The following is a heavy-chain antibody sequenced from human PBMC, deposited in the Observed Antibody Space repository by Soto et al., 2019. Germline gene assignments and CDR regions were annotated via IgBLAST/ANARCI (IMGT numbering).Heavy chain of an antibody. J-gene: IGHJ5*02. CDR3: ARDYGDYDNWFDP. CDR1: GYTFTGYF. D-gene: IGHD4-17*01. V-gene: IGHV1-2*02. CDR2: INPNSGGT. Sequence: QVQLVQSGAEVKKPGASVKVSCMASGYTFTGYFMHWVRQAPGQGLEWMGWINPNSGGTSYAQKFRGRVTMTRDTSISTAYMELTRLRSDDTAVYYCARDYGDYDNWFDPWGQGTLVTVSS.